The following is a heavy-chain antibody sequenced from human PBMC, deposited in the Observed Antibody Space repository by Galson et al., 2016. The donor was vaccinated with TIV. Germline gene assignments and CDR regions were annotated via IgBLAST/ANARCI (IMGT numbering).Heavy chain of an antibody. J-gene: IGHJ1*01. V-gene: IGHV1-24*01. CDR2: FDPEVSKT. CDR1: GNSLNELV. D-gene: IGHD3-3*01. CDR3: AKDPSTDRITVFGVLINAPQYFQH. Sequence: SVKVSCKVSGNSLNELVIHWVRQAPGKGLEWMGGFDPEVSKTVYAQMLQGRVTMAADTSRNTAYMELRSLRSDDTAVYFCAKDPSTDRITVFGVLINAPQYFQHWGQGTLITVSS.